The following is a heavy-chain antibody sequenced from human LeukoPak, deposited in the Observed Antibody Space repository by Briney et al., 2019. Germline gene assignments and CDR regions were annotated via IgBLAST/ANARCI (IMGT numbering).Heavy chain of an antibody. J-gene: IGHJ5*02. CDR1: GGSISSYY. V-gene: IGHV4-59*12. Sequence: PSETLSLTCTVSGGSISSYYWSWIRQPPGKGLEWIGYIYYSGSTNYNSSLKSRVTISVDTSKNQFSLKLSSVTAADTAVYYCAREGGGDCSSTSCYAGFQNWFDPWGQGTLVTVSS. CDR2: IYYSGST. CDR3: AREGGGDCSSTSCYAGFQNWFDP. D-gene: IGHD2-2*01.